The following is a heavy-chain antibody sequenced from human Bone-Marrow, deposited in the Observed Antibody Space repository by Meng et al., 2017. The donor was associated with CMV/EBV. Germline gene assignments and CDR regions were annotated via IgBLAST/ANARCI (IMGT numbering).Heavy chain of an antibody. V-gene: IGHV1-18*01. CDR1: GYTFTSYG. Sequence: ASVKDTCKASGYTFTSYGISWVRQAPGQGLGWMGWISAYNGNTNYAQKLQGRVTMTTDTSTSTAYMELRSLRSDDTAVYYCARADYCSSTSCYTGGYYTSGMAVWGQGPTVTVSS. CDR3: ARADYCSSTSCYTGGYYTSGMAV. D-gene: IGHD2-2*02. CDR2: ISAYNGNT. J-gene: IGHJ6*02.